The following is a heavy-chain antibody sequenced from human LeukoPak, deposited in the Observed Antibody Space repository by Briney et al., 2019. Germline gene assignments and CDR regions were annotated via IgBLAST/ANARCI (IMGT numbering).Heavy chain of an antibody. J-gene: IGHJ4*02. V-gene: IGHV3-30*02. Sequence: GGSLRLSCAASGFTFSSYGMHWVRQAPGKGLEWVAFIRYDGSNKYYADFVKGRFTISRDNSKNTLYLQMNSLRAEDTAVYYCANRDFWSGYSAYWGQGTLVTVSS. CDR2: IRYDGSNK. CDR1: GFTFSSYG. D-gene: IGHD3-3*01. CDR3: ANRDFWSGYSAY.